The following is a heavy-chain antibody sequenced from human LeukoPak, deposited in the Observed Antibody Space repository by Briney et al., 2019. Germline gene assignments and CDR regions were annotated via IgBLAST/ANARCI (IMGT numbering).Heavy chain of an antibody. J-gene: IGHJ4*02. CDR1: GYTLTELS. V-gene: IGHV1-2*02. D-gene: IGHD3-10*01. Sequence: ASVKVSCKVSGYTLTELSMHWVRQAPGQGLEWMGWISPNSGGTQYAQKFQGRVTMTRDTSISTAYMELSRLRSDDTAVYYCARALEVLLWFGELLQDFDYWGQGTLVTVSS. CDR2: ISPNSGGT. CDR3: ARALEVLLWFGELLQDFDY.